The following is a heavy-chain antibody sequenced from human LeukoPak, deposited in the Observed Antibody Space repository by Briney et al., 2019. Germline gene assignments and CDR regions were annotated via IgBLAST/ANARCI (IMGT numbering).Heavy chain of an antibody. V-gene: IGHV4-59*01. D-gene: IGHD6-13*01. CDR1: GGSISSYY. J-gene: IGHJ4*02. CDR3: ARLYSSSWSVGYFDY. Sequence: SETLSLTCTVSGGSISSYYWSWIRQPPGKGLEWIGYIYYSGSTNYNPSLKSRVTISVDTSKNQSSLKLSSVTAADTAVYYCARLYSSSWSVGYFDYWGQGTLVTVSS. CDR2: IYYSGST.